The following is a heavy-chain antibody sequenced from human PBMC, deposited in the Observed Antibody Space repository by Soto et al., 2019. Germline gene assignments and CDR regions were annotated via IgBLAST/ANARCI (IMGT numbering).Heavy chain of an antibody. J-gene: IGHJ4*02. Sequence: QVQLVQSGAEVKKPGSSVKLSCKTSGGTFRNYAINWVRQAPGQGLEWMGGSIPVFGTANYAQTFHGRFTITADESTSTAYMELSSLRSEDTAVYYCAIPLPKQQLVRGAFDHWGQGTLVNVAS. CDR1: GGTFRNYA. V-gene: IGHV1-69*01. CDR3: AIPLPKQQLVRGAFDH. D-gene: IGHD6-13*01. CDR2: SIPVFGTA.